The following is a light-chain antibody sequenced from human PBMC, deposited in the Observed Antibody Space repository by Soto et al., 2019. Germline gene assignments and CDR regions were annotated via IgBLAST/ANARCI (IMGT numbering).Light chain of an antibody. Sequence: EIVMTQSPATLSVSPGERATLSCRASQSVSGNLAWYQQRPGQAPRLLIYGASTRATGIPARCSGSGSGTEFTLTISSLQSEDFAVYYCQQYNNWPPLTFGGGTKVEIK. V-gene: IGKV3-15*01. CDR2: GAS. CDR3: QQYNNWPPLT. CDR1: QSVSGN. J-gene: IGKJ4*01.